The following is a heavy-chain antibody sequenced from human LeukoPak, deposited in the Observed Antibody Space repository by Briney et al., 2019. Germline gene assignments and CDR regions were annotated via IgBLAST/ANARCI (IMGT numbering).Heavy chain of an antibody. Sequence: ASETLSLTCTVSGDSISSYYWSWIRQPPGKGLEWIGYIYYSGSTNYNPSLKSRVTISVDTSKNQFSLKLSSVTAADTAVYYCARDTAMVSGYYMDVWGKGTTVTVSS. CDR2: IYYSGST. J-gene: IGHJ6*03. CDR1: GDSISSYY. V-gene: IGHV4-59*01. CDR3: ARDTAMVSGYYMDV. D-gene: IGHD5-18*01.